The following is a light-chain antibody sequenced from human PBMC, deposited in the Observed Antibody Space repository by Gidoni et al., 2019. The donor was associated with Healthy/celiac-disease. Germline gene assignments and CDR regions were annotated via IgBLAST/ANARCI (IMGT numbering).Light chain of an antibody. CDR1: SSTIGSNY. CDR3: AAWDDSLSGLV. CDR2: RNN. J-gene: IGLJ2*01. Sequence: QSVLTQPPSASGTPGQGVTISCAGSSSTIGSNYVYWYQQLPETAPKLLIYRNNQRPSGVPDRCSGSKSGTSASLAISGLRSEDEADYYCAAWDDSLSGLVFGGGTKLTVL. V-gene: IGLV1-47*01.